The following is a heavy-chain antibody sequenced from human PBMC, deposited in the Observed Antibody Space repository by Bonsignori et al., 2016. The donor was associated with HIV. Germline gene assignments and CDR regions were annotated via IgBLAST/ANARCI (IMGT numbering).Heavy chain of an antibody. CDR2: INPNSGGT. V-gene: IGHV1-2*02. Sequence: WVRQAPGQGLEWMGWINPNSGGTNYAQKFQGRVTMTRDTSISTAYMELSRLRSDDTAVYYCARDWLAQGGWFDPWGQGTLVTVSS. CDR3: ARDWLAQGGWFDP. J-gene: IGHJ5*02. D-gene: IGHD5-12*01.